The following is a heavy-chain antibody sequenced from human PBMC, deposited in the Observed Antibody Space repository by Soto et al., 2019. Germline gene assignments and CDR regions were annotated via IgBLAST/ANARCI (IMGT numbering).Heavy chain of an antibody. CDR1: GGSFSSYY. J-gene: IGHJ4*02. V-gene: IGHV4-34*01. Sequence: QVQLQQWGAGLLKPSETLSLTCAVYGGSFSSYYWSWIRQPPGKGLEWIGEINHSGSTNYNPSLKSRVTISVVTSKNQFSLKLSSVTAADTAVYYCASTTSIAARPPPDTLFRIFDYWGQGTLVTVSS. CDR3: ASTTSIAARPPPDTLFRIFDY. D-gene: IGHD6-6*01. CDR2: INHSGST.